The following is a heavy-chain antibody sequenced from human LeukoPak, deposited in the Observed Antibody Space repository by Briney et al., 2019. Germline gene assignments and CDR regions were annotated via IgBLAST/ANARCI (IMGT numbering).Heavy chain of an antibody. D-gene: IGHD3-16*02. CDR2: ISGSGGST. J-gene: IGHJ4*02. CDR3: AKGMEGLGELSFTLDY. V-gene: IGHV3-23*01. CDR1: GFTFSSYA. Sequence: GGSLRLSCAASGFTFSSYAMSWVRQAPGKGLEWVSAISGSGGSTYYADSVKGRFTISRDNSKNSLYLQMNSLRAEDTALYYCAKGMEGLGELSFTLDYWGQGTLVTVSS.